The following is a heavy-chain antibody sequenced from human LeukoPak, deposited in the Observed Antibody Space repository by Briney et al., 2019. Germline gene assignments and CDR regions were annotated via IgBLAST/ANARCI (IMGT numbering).Heavy chain of an antibody. D-gene: IGHD3-3*01. J-gene: IGHJ4*02. V-gene: IGHV1-69*05. CDR1: GGTFSSCA. CDR3: AREPRVRFLEWPLDY. Sequence: SVKVSCKASGGTFSSCAISWVRQAPGQGLEWMGRIIPIFGTANYAQKFQGRVTITTNESTSTAYMELSSLRSEDTAVYYCAREPRVRFLEWPLDYWGQGTLVTVSS. CDR2: IIPIFGTA.